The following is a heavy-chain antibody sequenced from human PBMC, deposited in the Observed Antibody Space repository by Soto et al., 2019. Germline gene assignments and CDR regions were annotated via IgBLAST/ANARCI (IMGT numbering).Heavy chain of an antibody. Sequence: GGSLRLSCAASGFTFSSYAMSWVRQTPGKGLEWVSAISGSGSEKYYVDSVKGRFTISRDNAKNSLYLQMNSLRAEDTAVYYWARGGLEVAGTDYWGQGTLVTVS. CDR2: ISGSGSEK. D-gene: IGHD6-19*01. V-gene: IGHV3-21*04. J-gene: IGHJ4*02. CDR1: GFTFSSYA. CDR3: ARGGLEVAGTDY.